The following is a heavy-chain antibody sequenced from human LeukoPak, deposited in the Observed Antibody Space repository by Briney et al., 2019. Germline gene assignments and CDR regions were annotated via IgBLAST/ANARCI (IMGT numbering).Heavy chain of an antibody. D-gene: IGHD6-13*01. CDR2: INPSNSDT. J-gene: IGHJ4*02. Sequence: ASVKVSCKSSGYAFTDYYIHWVRQAPGQGLEWMGWINPSNSDTNYAQKFQGRITMTRDTSISTAYMDLSSLRSDDTALYYCAILWGLAAVDYWGQGTLVTVSS. CDR3: AILWGLAAVDY. CDR1: GYAFTDYY. V-gene: IGHV1-2*02.